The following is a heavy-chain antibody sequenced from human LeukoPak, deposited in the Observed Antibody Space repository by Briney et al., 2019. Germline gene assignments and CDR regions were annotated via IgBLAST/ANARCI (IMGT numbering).Heavy chain of an antibody. J-gene: IGHJ4*02. Sequence: ASVKVSCKASGYTFTSYDINWVRQATGQGLEWMGWMNPNSGNTGYAQKFQGRVTVTRNTSISTAYMELSSLRSEDTAVYYCARLAAGTANVVDYWGQGTLVTVSS. CDR1: GYTFTSYD. CDR2: MNPNSGNT. CDR3: ARLAAGTANVVDY. D-gene: IGHD6-19*01. V-gene: IGHV1-8*01.